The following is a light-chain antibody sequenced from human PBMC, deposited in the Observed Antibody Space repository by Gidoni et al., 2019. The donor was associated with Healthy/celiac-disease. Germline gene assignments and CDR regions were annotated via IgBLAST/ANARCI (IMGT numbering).Light chain of an antibody. V-gene: IGKV1-9*01. Sequence: DILLTQSPSFLSASVGDRVTITCWASQGISSYLAWYQQKPGKAPKLLIYAASTLQSGVPSRFSGSGSGTEFTLTISSLQPEDFATYYCQQLNSYPPSTFGGGTKVEIK. CDR3: QQLNSYPPST. CDR1: QGISSY. CDR2: AAS. J-gene: IGKJ4*01.